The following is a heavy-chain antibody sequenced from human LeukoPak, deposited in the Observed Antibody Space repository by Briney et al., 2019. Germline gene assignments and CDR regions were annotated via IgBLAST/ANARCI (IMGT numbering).Heavy chain of an antibody. J-gene: IGHJ4*02. D-gene: IGHD6-13*01. CDR1: GYTFTSYA. Sequence: ALVKVSCKASGYTFTSYAMHWVRQAPGQRLEWMGWINAGNGNTKYSQKFQGRVTITRDTSASTAYMELSSLRSEDTAVYYCARARVGYYFDYWGQGTLVTVSS. CDR2: INAGNGNT. V-gene: IGHV1-3*01. CDR3: ARARVGYYFDY.